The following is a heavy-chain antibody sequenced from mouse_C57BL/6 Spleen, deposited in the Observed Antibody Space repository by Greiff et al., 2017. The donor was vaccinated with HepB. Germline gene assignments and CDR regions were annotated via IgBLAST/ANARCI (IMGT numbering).Heavy chain of an antibody. CDR1: GYAFSSYW. CDR3: ARGWLPDAMDY. D-gene: IGHD2-3*01. J-gene: IGHJ4*01. CDR2: IYPGDGDT. V-gene: IGHV1-80*01. Sequence: VQLQQSGAELVKPGASVKISCKASGYAFSSYWMNWVKQRPGKGLEWIGQIYPGDGDTNYNGKFKGKATLTADKSSSTAYMQLSSLTSEDSAVSFCARGWLPDAMDYWGQGTSVTVSS.